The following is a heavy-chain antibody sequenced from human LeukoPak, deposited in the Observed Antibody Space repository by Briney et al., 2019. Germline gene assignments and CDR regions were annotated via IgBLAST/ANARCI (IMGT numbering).Heavy chain of an antibody. CDR1: GFTFSSYA. Sequence: GGSLRLSCAASGFTFSSYAMSWVRQAPGKGLERVANIKEDGSQKNYVDSVKGRFTISRDNAKNSLYLQMNSLRAEDTAVYYCARDQVIMTYWGQGTLVTVSS. CDR3: ARDQVIMTY. D-gene: IGHD3-10*01. CDR2: IKEDGSQK. V-gene: IGHV3-7*01. J-gene: IGHJ4*02.